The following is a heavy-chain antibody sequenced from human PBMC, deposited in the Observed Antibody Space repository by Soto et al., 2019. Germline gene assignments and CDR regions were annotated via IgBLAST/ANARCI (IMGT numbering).Heavy chain of an antibody. J-gene: IGHJ4*02. V-gene: IGHV1-2*02. Sequence: VASVKVSCKASGYTFTGYYMHWVRQAPGQGLEWMGWINPNSGGTNYAQKFQGRVTMTRDTSISTAYMELSRLRSDDTAVYYCARAFHQETYYYDSNPRDFDYWGQGTLVTVSS. CDR1: GYTFTGYY. D-gene: IGHD3-22*01. CDR3: ARAFHQETYYYDSNPRDFDY. CDR2: INPNSGGT.